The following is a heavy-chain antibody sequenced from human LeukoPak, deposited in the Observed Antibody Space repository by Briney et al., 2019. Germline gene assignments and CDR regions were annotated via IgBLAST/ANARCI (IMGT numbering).Heavy chain of an antibody. CDR1: GFTFSGSA. D-gene: IGHD2-15*01. J-gene: IGHJ4*02. CDR3: VKGYYSSFN. V-gene: IGHV3-23*01. Sequence: QPGGSLRLSCAASGFTFSGSAMIWVRQAPGKGLEWVSGISGSGRDTYYADSVKGRFTISRDNSKKTVYMQMNSLRAGDTAVYYCVKGYYSSFNWGQGTLVTVSS. CDR2: ISGSGRDT.